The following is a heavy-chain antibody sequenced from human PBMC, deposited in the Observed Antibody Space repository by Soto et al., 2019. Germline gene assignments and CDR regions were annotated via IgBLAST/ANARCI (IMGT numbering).Heavy chain of an antibody. V-gene: IGHV4-28*01. CDR2: IYYSGTT. CDR1: GYSISSSNW. D-gene: IGHD6-13*01. CDR3: ARRYSSSSDY. J-gene: IGHJ4*02. Sequence: SETLSLTCAVSGYSISSSNWWGWIRQPPGKGLEWIGYIYYSGTTYYNPSLKSRVTISVDTSKNQFSLKLSSVTAADTAVYYCARRYSSSSDYWGQGTLVTVSS.